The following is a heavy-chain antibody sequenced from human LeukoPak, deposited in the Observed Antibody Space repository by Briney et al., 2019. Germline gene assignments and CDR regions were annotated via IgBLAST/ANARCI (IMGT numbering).Heavy chain of an antibody. D-gene: IGHD3-3*01. V-gene: IGHV1-69*04. CDR1: GGTFSSYT. J-gene: IGHJ6*03. CDR2: IIPILGIA. CDR3: ARDEGYDFWSGRGAYYYYYMDV. Sequence: ASVKVSCKSSGGTFSSYTISWVRQAPGQGLEWMGRIIPILGIANYAQKFQGRVTITADKSTITAYMELSSLRSEDTAVYYCARDEGYDFWSGRGAYYYYYMDVWGKGTTVTVSS.